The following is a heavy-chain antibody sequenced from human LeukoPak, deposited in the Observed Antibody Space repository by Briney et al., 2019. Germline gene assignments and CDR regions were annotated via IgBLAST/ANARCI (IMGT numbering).Heavy chain of an antibody. Sequence: ASVKVSCKPSGYTFTGYGISWVRQAPGQGLEWMGWISAYNGNTNYAQKLQGRAIMTTDTSTSTAYMELRSLRSDDTAVYYCARDYYYDSSGYYVGWGQGTLVTVSS. D-gene: IGHD3-22*01. CDR2: ISAYNGNT. V-gene: IGHV1-18*01. CDR3: ARDYYYDSSGYYVG. CDR1: GYTFTGYG. J-gene: IGHJ4*02.